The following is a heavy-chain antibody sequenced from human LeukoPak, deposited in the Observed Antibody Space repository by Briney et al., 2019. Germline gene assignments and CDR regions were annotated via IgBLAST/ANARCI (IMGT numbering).Heavy chain of an antibody. V-gene: IGHV3-15*01. CDR3: TTAAYSSGWYGS. J-gene: IGHJ4*02. D-gene: IGHD6-19*01. Sequence: PGGSLRLSCEVSGFTFSVYWMSWVRQAPGKGLEWVGRIKSKTDGGTTDYAAPVKGRFTISRDDSKNTLYLQMNSLKTEDTAVYYCTTAAYSSGWYGSWGQGTLVTVSS. CDR1: GFTFSVYW. CDR2: IKSKTDGGTT.